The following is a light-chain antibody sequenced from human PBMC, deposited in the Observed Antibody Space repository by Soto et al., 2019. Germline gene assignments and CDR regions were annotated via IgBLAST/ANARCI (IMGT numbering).Light chain of an antibody. CDR3: PQNYRNTPLT. Sequence: DIQMTQSPSSLSASVGDRVTITCRASQSISSYLNWYQQKPGKAPKLLIYAASSLQSGVPSRFSGSGSGTDSPLTISSLQPEDFATSHGPQNYRNTPLTFDGGTKVEI. J-gene: IGKJ4*01. V-gene: IGKV1-39*01. CDR2: AAS. CDR1: QSISSY.